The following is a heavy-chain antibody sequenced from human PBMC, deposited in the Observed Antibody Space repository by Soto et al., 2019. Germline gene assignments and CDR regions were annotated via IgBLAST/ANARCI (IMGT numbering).Heavy chain of an antibody. Sequence: EVQLVESGGGLVKPGGSLRLSCAASGFIFSNTWMTWVRQAPGKGLEWVGRIKSKPDGGTTDYAAPVKGRFSTSRDDSKSTVYLQMNSLKTEDTAVYYCTSALLARFWGQGILVTVSS. V-gene: IGHV3-15*01. CDR2: IKSKPDGGTT. D-gene: IGHD3-9*01. CDR3: TSALLARF. CDR1: GFIFSNTW. J-gene: IGHJ4*02.